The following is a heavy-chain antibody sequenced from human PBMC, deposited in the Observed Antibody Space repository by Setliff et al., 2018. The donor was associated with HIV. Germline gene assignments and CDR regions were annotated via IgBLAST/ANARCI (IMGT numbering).Heavy chain of an antibody. CDR2: IYASGTT. CDR3: ARDVMEWFGSYFDR. V-gene: IGHV4-61*02. D-gene: IGHD3-3*01. Sequence: SETLSLTCTVSGGSISSGNYYWSWIRQPAGKGLEWIGRIYASGTTNYNPSLKSRVTISADTSMHQFSLRLTSVTAADTAAYFCARDVMEWFGSYFDRWGQGTLVTV. J-gene: IGHJ4*02. CDR1: GGSISSGNYY.